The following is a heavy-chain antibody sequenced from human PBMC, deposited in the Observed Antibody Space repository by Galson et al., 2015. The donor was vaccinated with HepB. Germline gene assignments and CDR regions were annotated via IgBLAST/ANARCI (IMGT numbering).Heavy chain of an antibody. CDR2: IYYSGST. CDR1: GGSISSYY. Sequence: ESLSLTCTVSGGSISSYYWSWIRQPPGKGLEWIGYIYYSGSTNYNPSLKSRVTISVDTSKNQFSLKLSSMTAADTAVYYCARSERVNWGFPHWYFDLWGRGTLVTVSS. D-gene: IGHD7-27*01. CDR3: ARSERVNWGFPHWYFDL. J-gene: IGHJ2*01. V-gene: IGHV4-59*01.